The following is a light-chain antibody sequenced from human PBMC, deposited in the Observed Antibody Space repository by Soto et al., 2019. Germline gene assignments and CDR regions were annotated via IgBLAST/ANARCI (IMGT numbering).Light chain of an antibody. Sequence: QSALTQPASGSGSPGQSITISCTGTSSDVGTYNLVSWHQHHPGKAPKVMIYEGSKRPSGVSNRVSGSKSGNTASLTISGLQAEDVADYYCSSYATSSTVVFGGGTKLTVL. J-gene: IGLJ2*01. CDR2: EGS. V-gene: IGLV2-23*01. CDR1: SSDVGTYNL. CDR3: SSYATSSTVV.